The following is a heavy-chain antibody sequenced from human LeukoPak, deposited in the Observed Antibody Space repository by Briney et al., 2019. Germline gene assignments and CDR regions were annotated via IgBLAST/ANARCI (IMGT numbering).Heavy chain of an antibody. CDR1: GFTFISYA. CDR2: INGGGGGT. J-gene: IGHJ4*02. CDR3: AKDHRPYDGSDHYYMFGG. D-gene: IGHD3-22*01. Sequence: PGGSLRLSCAASGFTFISYAMGWVRQAPGKGLEWVSGINGGGGGTYYADSVKGRFTISRDNSKNTLYLQMNSLRAEDTAIYYCAKDHRPYDGSDHYYMFGGWGQGTLVTVSS. V-gene: IGHV3-23*01.